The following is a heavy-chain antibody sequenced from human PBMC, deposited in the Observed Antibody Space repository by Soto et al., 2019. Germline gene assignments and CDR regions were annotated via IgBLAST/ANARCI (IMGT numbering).Heavy chain of an antibody. CDR2: IIPILGIA. CDR1: GGTFSSYT. D-gene: IGHD3-16*02. CDR3: ARARPDYDYVWGSYRYYDY. J-gene: IGHJ4*02. V-gene: IGHV1-69*02. Sequence: QVQLVQSGAEVKKPGSSVKVSCKASGGTFSSYTISWVRQAPGQGLEWMGRIIPILGIANYAQKFQGRVTITADKSTSTAYMELSSLRSKDTAVYYCARARPDYDYVWGSYRYYDYWGQGTLVTVSS.